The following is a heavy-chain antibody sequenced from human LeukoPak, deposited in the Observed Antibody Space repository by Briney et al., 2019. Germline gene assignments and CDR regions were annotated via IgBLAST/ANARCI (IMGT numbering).Heavy chain of an antibody. D-gene: IGHD2/OR15-2a*01. J-gene: IGHJ5*01. CDR1: GFTFNTYA. Sequence: PGGSLRLSCAASGFTFNTYAMSWVRQAPGKGPEWVSATTPGGDNTYYADSVKGRFTISRDNSKNMLYLQINSLRVEDTAIYYCAKYLRHRSTCNGYGRFDSWGQGTLVTFSS. CDR2: TTPGGDNT. V-gene: IGHV3-23*01. CDR3: AKYLRHRSTCNGYGRFDS.